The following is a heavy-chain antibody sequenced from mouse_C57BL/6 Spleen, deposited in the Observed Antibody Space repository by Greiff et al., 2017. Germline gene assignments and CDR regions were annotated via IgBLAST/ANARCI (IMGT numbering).Heavy chain of an antibody. J-gene: IGHJ2*01. Sequence: QVQLKQPGAELVRPGSSVKLSCKASGYTFTSYWMDWVKQRPGQGLEWIGNIYPSDSETHYNQKFKDKATLTVDKSSSTAYMQLSSLTSEDSAVYYCARIYYGNYVDYWGQGTTLTVSS. CDR3: ARIYYGNYVDY. V-gene: IGHV1-61*01. D-gene: IGHD2-1*01. CDR2: IYPSDSET. CDR1: GYTFTSYW.